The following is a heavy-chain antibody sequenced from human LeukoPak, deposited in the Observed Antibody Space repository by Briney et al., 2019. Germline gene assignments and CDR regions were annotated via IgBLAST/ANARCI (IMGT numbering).Heavy chain of an antibody. Sequence: AGGSLRLSRAASGFTFSSYAMSWVRQAPGKGLEWVSAISGSGGSTYYADSVKGRFTISRDNSKNTLYLQMNSLRAEDTAVYYCAKLSPDSYGYFDYWGQGTLVTVSS. CDR3: AKLSPDSYGYFDY. CDR2: ISGSGGST. V-gene: IGHV3-23*01. CDR1: GFTFSSYA. J-gene: IGHJ4*02. D-gene: IGHD5-18*01.